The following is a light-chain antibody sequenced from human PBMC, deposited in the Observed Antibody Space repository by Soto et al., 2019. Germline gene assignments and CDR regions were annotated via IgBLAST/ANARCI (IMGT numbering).Light chain of an antibody. CDR2: GAS. J-gene: IGKJ1*01. CDR1: QSISFY. V-gene: IGKV1-6*01. Sequence: IQMTQSPSSLSASVGERITSACRASQSISFYLNWYQQKPGKAPKFLMYGASFLQSGVPSRFSGSGSGTDFTLTIDSLQPEDFATYYCLQDFNYPWTFGQGTKVDIK. CDR3: LQDFNYPWT.